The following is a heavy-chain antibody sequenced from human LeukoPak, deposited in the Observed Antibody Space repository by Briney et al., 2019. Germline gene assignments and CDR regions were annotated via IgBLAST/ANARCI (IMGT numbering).Heavy chain of an antibody. V-gene: IGHV1-69*13. D-gene: IGHD2-15*01. CDR3: ARDHCSGGSCYSGY. CDR2: IIPIFGTA. J-gene: IGHJ4*02. CDR1: GGTFISYA. Sequence: SVKVSCKASGGTFISYAISWVRQAPGQGLEWMGGIIPIFGTANYAQKFQGRVTITADESTSTAYMELSSLRSEDTAVYYCARDHCSGGSCYSGYWGQGTLVTVSS.